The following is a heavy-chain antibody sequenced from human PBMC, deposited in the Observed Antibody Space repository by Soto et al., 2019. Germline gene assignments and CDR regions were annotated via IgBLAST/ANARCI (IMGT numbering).Heavy chain of an antibody. Sequence: QGQLVESGGDVVQPGRSLRLSCSASGFTFSSFGMHWVRQAPGKGLEWVALISYDGSNAYYGDSVKGRFTISRDNSKNTLYLQMIALRAEDSAVYYCAKVKMTYAIRGLYFDLWGQGTLVTVSS. V-gene: IGHV3-30*19. CDR3: AKVKMTYAIRGLYFDL. CDR1: GFTFSSFG. CDR2: ISYDGSNA. J-gene: IGHJ4*02. D-gene: IGHD2-21*01.